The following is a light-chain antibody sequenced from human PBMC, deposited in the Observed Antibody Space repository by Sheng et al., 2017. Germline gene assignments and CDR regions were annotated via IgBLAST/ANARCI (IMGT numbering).Light chain of an antibody. J-gene: IGLJ2*01. CDR2: DDT. CDR1: YIGSKS. CDR3: QVWDGSSSHVI. Sequence: SFVATQPPSVSVAPGQSATITCGGDYIGSKSVHWYQQKPGQAPVLVVHDDTNRPSGIPERFSGSNSGNTATLTISRVEAGDEADYYCQVWDGSSSHVIFGGGTELTVL. V-gene: IGLV3-21*02.